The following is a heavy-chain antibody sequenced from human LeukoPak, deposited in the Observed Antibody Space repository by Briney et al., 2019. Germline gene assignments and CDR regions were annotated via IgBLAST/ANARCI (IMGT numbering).Heavy chain of an antibody. CDR1: GYTFTGYY. V-gene: IGHV1-2*02. CDR3: AKVATEGYYYYYGLDV. J-gene: IGHJ6*02. Sequence: ASVKVSCKASGYTFTGYYMHWVRQAPGQGLEWMGWINPKSGATTYAQKFQDRVTLTRDTSINTAYMDLSGLTSDDTAVFYCAKVATEGYYYYYGLDVWGQGTTVTVSS. CDR2: INPKSGAT.